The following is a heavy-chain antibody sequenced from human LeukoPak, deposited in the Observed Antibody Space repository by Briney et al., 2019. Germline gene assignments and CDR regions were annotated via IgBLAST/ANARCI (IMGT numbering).Heavy chain of an antibody. V-gene: IGHV3-23*01. CDR3: AKYCDLTRGYSGVFDY. D-gene: IGHD5-18*01. J-gene: IGHJ4*02. CDR2: ISGSGGST. CDR1: GFTFSSYA. Sequence: QAGGSLRLSCAASGFTFSSYAMSWVRQAPGKGLEWVSAISGSGGSTYYADSVKGRFTISRDNSKNTLYLQMNSLRAEDTAVYYCAKYCDLTRGYSGVFDYWGQGTLVTVSS.